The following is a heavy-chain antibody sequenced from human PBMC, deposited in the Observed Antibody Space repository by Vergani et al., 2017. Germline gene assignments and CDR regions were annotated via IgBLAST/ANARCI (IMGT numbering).Heavy chain of an antibody. Sequence: QVQLVQSGAEVKKPGSSVKVSCKASGGTFSSYTISWVRQAPGQGLEWMGRSIPILGIANYAQKFQGRVTITADKSTSTAYMALSSLRSEDTAVYYCARDTAVAGTVYYYYGMDVWGQGTTVTVSS. CDR2: SIPILGIA. CDR1: GGTFSSYT. CDR3: ARDTAVAGTVYYYYGMDV. J-gene: IGHJ6*02. D-gene: IGHD6-19*01. V-gene: IGHV1-69*08.